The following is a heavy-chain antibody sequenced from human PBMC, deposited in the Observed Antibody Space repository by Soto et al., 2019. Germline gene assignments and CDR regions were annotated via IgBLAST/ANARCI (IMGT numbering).Heavy chain of an antibody. CDR2: INHSGST. V-gene: IGHV4-34*01. D-gene: IGHD3-10*01. J-gene: IGHJ5*02. CDR1: GGSFSGYY. CDR3: ATCGSSGYYGSGSYSWFDP. Sequence: QVQLQQWGAGLLKPSETLSLTCAVYGGSFSGYYWSWIRQPPGKGLEWIGEINHSGSTNYNPSLRSRVTISVDTSKDQFSLKLGSVTAADTAVYYCATCGSSGYYGSGSYSWFDPWGQGTLVTVSS.